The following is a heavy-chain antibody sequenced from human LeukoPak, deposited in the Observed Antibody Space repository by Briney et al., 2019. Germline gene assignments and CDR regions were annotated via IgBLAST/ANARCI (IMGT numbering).Heavy chain of an antibody. D-gene: IGHD3-9*01. J-gene: IGHJ4*02. CDR1: GFTFSSYG. V-gene: IGHV3-30*18. CDR3: AKDQSYYDILTGYDY. CDR2: ISYDGSNK. Sequence: GGSLRLSRAASGFTFSSYGMHWVRQAPGKGLEWVAVISYDGSNKYYADSVKGRFTISRDNSKNTLYLQMNSLRAEDTAVYYCAKDQSYYDILTGYDYWGQGTLVTVSS.